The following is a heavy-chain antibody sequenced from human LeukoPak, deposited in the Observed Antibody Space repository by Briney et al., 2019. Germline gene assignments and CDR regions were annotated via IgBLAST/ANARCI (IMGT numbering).Heavy chain of an antibody. V-gene: IGHV4-59*01. CDR1: GDSLGIYK. D-gene: IGHD2-15*01. CDR3: AREWSGFDF. Sequence: PSETLSLTCSVSGDSLGIYKWSWIRQPPGKGLEWIAHISSSGSAIYNPSLKSRVSMAVDTSKNQFSLRLTSVTSADTAVYYCAREWSGFDFWGQGTMVTVSS. J-gene: IGHJ3*01. CDR2: ISSSGSA.